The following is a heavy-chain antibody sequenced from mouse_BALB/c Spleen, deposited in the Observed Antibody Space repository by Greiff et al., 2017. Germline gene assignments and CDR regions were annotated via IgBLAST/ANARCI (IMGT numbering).Heavy chain of an antibody. J-gene: IGHJ2*01. CDR3: ARGGITTVVDYFDY. CDR2: ISSGGSYT. CDR1: GFTFSSYG. V-gene: IGHV5-6*02. Sequence: DVKLVESGGDLVKPGGSLKLSCAASGFTFSSYGMSWVRQTPDKRLEWVATISSGGSYTYYPDSVKGRFTISRDNAKNTLYLQMSSLKSEDTAMYYCARGGITTVVDYFDYWGQGTTLTVSS. D-gene: IGHD1-1*01.